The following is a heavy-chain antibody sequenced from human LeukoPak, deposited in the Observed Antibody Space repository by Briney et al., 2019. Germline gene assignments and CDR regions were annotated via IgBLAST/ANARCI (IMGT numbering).Heavy chain of an antibody. Sequence: PSETLSLTCTVSGGSISSSYYYWGWIRQLPGKGLEWIGSLYYSGSTYYNPSLKSRVTISVDTSKNQFSLKLSSVTAADTAVYYCARDGLSYGSGWLGVDYWGQGTLVTVSS. CDR1: GGSISSSYYY. CDR2: LYYSGST. J-gene: IGHJ4*02. V-gene: IGHV4-39*07. D-gene: IGHD6-19*01. CDR3: ARDGLSYGSGWLGVDY.